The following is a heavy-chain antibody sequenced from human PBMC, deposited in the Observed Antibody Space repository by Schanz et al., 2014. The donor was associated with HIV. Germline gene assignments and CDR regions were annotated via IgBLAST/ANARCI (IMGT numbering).Heavy chain of an antibody. D-gene: IGHD4-17*01. V-gene: IGHV4-34*01. CDR3: ASALIIATGELFES. J-gene: IGHJ4*02. CDR2: VRHSGGT. Sequence: QVQLQQWGAGLLKPSETLSLTCAVYGGSFRNYSWTWIRQFPGMGLEWIGKVRHSGGTNYNPSLKSRVPISVDTSKNQFSLKLDSVTAADTALYYCASALIIATGELFESWGQGTLVTVSS. CDR1: GGSFRNYS.